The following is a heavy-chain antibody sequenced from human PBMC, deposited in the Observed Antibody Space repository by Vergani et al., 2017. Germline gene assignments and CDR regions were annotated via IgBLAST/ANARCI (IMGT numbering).Heavy chain of an antibody. CDR1: EFKISDFD. Sequence: DVQLVQSGGGQVQPGESLEVSRAASEFKISDFDIHWVRQAPGRGLEWVGRSGLEGVRMLAHSVASFSASVGGRLGISRDDSKNAVHLRLSNLGVEDTAIYYCGRSKSINPWRTKSRLGWFDFWGQGTLVTV. CDR3: GRSKSINPWRTKSRLGWFDF. V-gene: IGHV3-73*02. D-gene: IGHD1/OR15-1a*01. CDR2: SGLEGVRMLAHSVA. J-gene: IGHJ4*02.